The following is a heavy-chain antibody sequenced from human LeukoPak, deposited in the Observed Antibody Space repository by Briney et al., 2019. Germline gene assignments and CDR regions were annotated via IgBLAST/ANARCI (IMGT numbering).Heavy chain of an antibody. CDR1: GGSISSSNW. D-gene: IGHD3-22*01. CDR2: IYHSGST. V-gene: IGHV4-4*02. Sequence: SETLSLTCAVSGGSISSSNWWSWVRQPPGKGLEWIGEIYHSGSTNYNPSLKSRVTISVDTSKNQFSLKLSSVTAADTAVYYCARHSLSDSSGYHLSFFDYWGQGTLVTVSS. CDR3: ARHSLSDSSGYHLSFFDY. J-gene: IGHJ4*02.